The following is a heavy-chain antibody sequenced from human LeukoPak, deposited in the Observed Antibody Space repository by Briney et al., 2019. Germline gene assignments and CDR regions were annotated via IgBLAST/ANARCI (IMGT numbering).Heavy chain of an antibody. V-gene: IGHV4-34*01. CDR3: ARSERGVRGVTIKFYY. J-gene: IGHJ4*02. CDR2: INHSGST. CDR1: GGSFSGYY. Sequence: KPSETLSLTCAVYGGSFSGYYWSWISQPPGKGLEWIGEINHSGSTNYNPSLKSRVTISVDTSKNQFSLKLSSVTAADTAVYYCARSERGVRGVTIKFYYWGQGTLVTVSS. D-gene: IGHD3-10*01.